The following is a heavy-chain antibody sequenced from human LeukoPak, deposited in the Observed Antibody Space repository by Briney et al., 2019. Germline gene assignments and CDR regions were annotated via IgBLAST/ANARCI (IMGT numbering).Heavy chain of an antibody. Sequence: GASVKVSCKTSGYTFPSYDINWVRQATGQGLKWMGWMNPNSGNTGYTQKFQGRVTISRNTSITTAYMELSSLRSEDTAVYYCARGPKWTGSYYYFDYWGQGTLVTVSS. V-gene: IGHV1-8*01. D-gene: IGHD1-26*01. J-gene: IGHJ4*02. CDR2: MNPNSGNT. CDR1: GYTFPSYD. CDR3: ARGPKWTGSYYYFDY.